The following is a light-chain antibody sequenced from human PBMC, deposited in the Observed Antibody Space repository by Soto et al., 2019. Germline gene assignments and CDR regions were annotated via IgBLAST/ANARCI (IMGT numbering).Light chain of an antibody. J-gene: IGLJ1*01. V-gene: IGLV2-14*01. CDR1: SSDVGGYNY. Sequence: QSALTQPASVSGSPGQSSTIACTGRSSDVGGYNYVSWYQQHPGKAPKLMIYDVSNRPSGVSNRFSGSKSANTASLTISGLQAEDEADYYCSSHTSSSTSYVFGTGTKVTVL. CDR2: DVS. CDR3: SSHTSSSTSYV.